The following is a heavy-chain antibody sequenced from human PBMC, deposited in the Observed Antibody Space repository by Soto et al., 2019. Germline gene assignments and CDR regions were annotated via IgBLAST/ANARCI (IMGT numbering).Heavy chain of an antibody. V-gene: IGHV4-59*01. D-gene: IGHD5-12*01. CDR3: ARDRSVSGLDY. CDR1: GGSISSYY. Sequence: PSETLSLTCTVSGGSISSYYWSWIRQPPGKGLEWIGYIYYSGSTNYNPSLKSRVTISVDTSKNQFSLKLSSVTAADTAVYYCARDRSVSGLDYWGQGTLVTVSS. CDR2: IYYSGST. J-gene: IGHJ4*02.